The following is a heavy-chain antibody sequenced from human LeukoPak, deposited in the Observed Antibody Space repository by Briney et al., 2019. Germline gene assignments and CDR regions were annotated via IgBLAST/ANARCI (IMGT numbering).Heavy chain of an antibody. J-gene: IGHJ5*02. CDR2: ISAYNGNT. V-gene: IGHV1-18*01. Sequence: GASVKVSCKASGYTFTSYGISWVRQAPGQGLEWMGWISAYNGNTNYAQKLQGRVTMTTDTSTSTAYMELRSLRSDDTAVYYCARLVSDGWRYYGSGGFDPWGQGTLVTVSS. CDR1: GYTFTSYG. D-gene: IGHD3-10*01. CDR3: ARLVSDGWRYYGSGGFDP.